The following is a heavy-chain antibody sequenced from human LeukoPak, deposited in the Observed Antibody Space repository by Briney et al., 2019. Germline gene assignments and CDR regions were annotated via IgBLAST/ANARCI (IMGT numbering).Heavy chain of an antibody. Sequence: PGGSLRLSCAASGFTFSSYSMNWVRQAPGKGLEWVSYISSSSSTIYYADPVKGRFTISRDNSKNTLYLQMNSLRAEDTAVYYCAKAGGALGAFDIWGQGTMVTVSS. D-gene: IGHD3-10*01. CDR2: ISSSSSTI. CDR3: AKAGGALGAFDI. J-gene: IGHJ3*02. V-gene: IGHV3-48*01. CDR1: GFTFSSYS.